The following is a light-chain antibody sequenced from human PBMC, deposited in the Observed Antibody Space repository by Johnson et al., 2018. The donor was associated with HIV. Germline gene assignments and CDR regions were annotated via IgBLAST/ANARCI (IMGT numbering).Light chain of an antibody. CDR1: TSNIGKSY. CDR2: DNN. CDR3: GTWAGSGGV. V-gene: IGLV1-51*01. J-gene: IGLJ1*01. Sequence: QSVLTQPPSVSAAPGQKVTISCSGSTSNIGKSYVSWYQQLPGTAPKLLIYDNNRRPSGTPDRFSGSKSGTSATLAITGLQPGDEADYYCGTWAGSGGVFGTGTKVTVL.